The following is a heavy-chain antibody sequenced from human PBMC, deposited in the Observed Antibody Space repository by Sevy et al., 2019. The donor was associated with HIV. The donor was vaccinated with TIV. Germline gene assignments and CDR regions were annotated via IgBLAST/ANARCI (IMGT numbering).Heavy chain of an antibody. CDR1: GGPMTTYY. Sequence: SETLSLTCTVSGGPMTTYYWSWLRQPPGKGLEWIGYVYYSVSTNYNPSLKSRVTISVETSKNQFSLKLTSVTAADTAVYYCAKGFYGAFDPWGQGTLVTVSS. D-gene: IGHD4-17*01. J-gene: IGHJ5*02. CDR3: AKGFYGAFDP. V-gene: IGHV4-59*03. CDR2: VYYSVST.